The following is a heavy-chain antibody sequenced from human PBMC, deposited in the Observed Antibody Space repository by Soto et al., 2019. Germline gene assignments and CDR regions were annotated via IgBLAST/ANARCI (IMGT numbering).Heavy chain of an antibody. CDR2: ISSSSSTI. CDR1: GFTFSSYS. D-gene: IGHD2-15*01. CDR3: ARDLLGYCIGGSCYRGYYYYYYMDV. Sequence: PGGSLRLSCAASGFTFSSYSMNWVRQAPGKGLEWVSYISSSSSTIYYADSVKGRFTISRDNAKNSLYLQMNSLRAEDTAVYYCARDLLGYCIGGSCYRGYYYYYYMDVWGKGTTVTVSS. J-gene: IGHJ6*03. V-gene: IGHV3-48*01.